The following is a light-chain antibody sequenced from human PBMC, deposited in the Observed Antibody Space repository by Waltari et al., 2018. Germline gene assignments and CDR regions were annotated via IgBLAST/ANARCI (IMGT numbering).Light chain of an antibody. Sequence: QSVLTQPPSVSGAPGQRVTISCTGTSSNFGAGDGVHWYQHVPGTAPKLLIFGDTNRPSGVPDRISGSRSGASASLAIAGLQAEDEAVYYCQSFDSSLSGHHVVGTGTKVTVL. V-gene: IGLV1-40*01. CDR1: SSNFGAGDG. CDR3: QSFDSSLSGHHV. CDR2: GDT. J-gene: IGLJ1*01.